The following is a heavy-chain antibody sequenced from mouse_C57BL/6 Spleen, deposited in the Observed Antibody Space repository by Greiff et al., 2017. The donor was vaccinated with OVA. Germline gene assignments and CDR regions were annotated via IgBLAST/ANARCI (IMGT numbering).Heavy chain of an antibody. D-gene: IGHD1-1*01. V-gene: IGHV1-81*01. CDR2: IYPRSGNT. CDR3: ARRNYGSSPDY. Sequence: VKLLESGAELVRPGASVTLSCKASGYTFTSYGISWVKQRTGQGLEWIGEIYPRSGNTSYNESFKGQSTLTADKSSSTAYMELRSLASEDSAVYFCARRNYGSSPDYWGQGTTLTVSS. J-gene: IGHJ2*01. CDR1: GYTFTSYG.